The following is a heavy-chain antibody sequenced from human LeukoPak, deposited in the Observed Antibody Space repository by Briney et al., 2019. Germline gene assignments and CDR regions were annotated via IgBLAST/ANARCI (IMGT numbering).Heavy chain of an antibody. J-gene: IGHJ6*03. D-gene: IGHD1-1*01. CDR3: ARAKRGYYYYYMDV. V-gene: IGHV1-8*03. CDR2: MNPNSGNT. CDR1: GYIFNSQG. Sequence: GASVKVSCKTSGYIFNSQGMNWVRQAPGQGLEWMGWMNPNSGNTGYAQKFQGRVTITRNTSISTAYMELSSLRSEDTAVYYCARAKRGYYYYYMDVWGKGTTVTVSS.